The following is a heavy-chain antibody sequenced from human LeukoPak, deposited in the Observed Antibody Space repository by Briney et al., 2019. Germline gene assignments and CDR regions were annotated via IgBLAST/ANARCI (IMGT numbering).Heavy chain of an antibody. CDR1: GGTFSSYA. Sequence: ASVKVSCKASGGTFSSYAISWVRQAPGQGLERMGGIIPIFGTANYAQKFQGRVTITADESTSTAYMELSSLRSEDTAVYYCARSGGGYNLPYFDYWGQGTLVTVSS. CDR3: ARSGGGYNLPYFDY. D-gene: IGHD5-24*01. CDR2: IIPIFGTA. J-gene: IGHJ4*02. V-gene: IGHV1-69*13.